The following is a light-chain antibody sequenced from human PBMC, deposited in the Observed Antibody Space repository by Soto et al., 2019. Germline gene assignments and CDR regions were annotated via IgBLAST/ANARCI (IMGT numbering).Light chain of an antibody. V-gene: IGKV3-11*01. Sequence: MTQSPATLSLFPGERATLSCRASQSVSSYLAWYQQKPGQAPRLLIYDASNSATGIPARFSVSGSGTDFTLTISSLAPEDFAVYYCQHRSNWPPLTFGGGTKVDIK. CDR1: QSVSSY. CDR3: QHRSNWPPLT. J-gene: IGKJ4*01. CDR2: DAS.